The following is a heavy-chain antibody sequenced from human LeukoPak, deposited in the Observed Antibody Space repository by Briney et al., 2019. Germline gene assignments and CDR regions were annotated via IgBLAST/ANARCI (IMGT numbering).Heavy chain of an antibody. CDR3: ARDRGKVSRFFDY. D-gene: IGHD5-24*01. CDR1: GGSISSGGYY. J-gene: IGHJ4*02. Sequence: PSETLSLTCTVSGGSISSGGYYWIWIRQHPGKGLEWIGYIYYSGSTYYNPSLKSRVTISVDTSKNQFSLKLSSVTAADTAVYYCARDRGKVSRFFDYWGQGTLVTVSS. CDR2: IYYSGST. V-gene: IGHV4-31*03.